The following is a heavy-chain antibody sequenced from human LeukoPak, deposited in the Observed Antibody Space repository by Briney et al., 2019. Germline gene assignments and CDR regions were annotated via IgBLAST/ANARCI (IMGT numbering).Heavy chain of an antibody. Sequence: GGSLRLSCAASGFTFSNYGMNWVRQAPGKGLEWVSYISMSSSSKYYADSVRGRFTVSRDNAKNSLYLQMNSLRAEDTAVYYCARDRSMVATSDFDYWGQGTLVTVSS. V-gene: IGHV3-48*04. J-gene: IGHJ4*02. CDR3: ARDRSMVATSDFDY. CDR2: ISMSSSSK. CDR1: GFTFSNYG. D-gene: IGHD5-12*01.